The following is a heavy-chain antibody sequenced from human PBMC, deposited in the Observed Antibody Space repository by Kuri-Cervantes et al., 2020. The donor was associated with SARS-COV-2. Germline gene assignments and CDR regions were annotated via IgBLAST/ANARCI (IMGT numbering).Heavy chain of an antibody. CDR2: IRYDGSNK. D-gene: IGHD2-15*01. Sequence: RTLSLTCAASGFTFSSYGMHWVRQAPGKGLEWVAFIRYDGSNKFYADSVKGRFTISRDNSKNTLYLQMNSLRAEDTAVYYCAKDQHGIVVVVAAIDYWGQGALVTVSS. V-gene: IGHV3-30*02. CDR3: AKDQHGIVVVVAAIDY. J-gene: IGHJ4*02. CDR1: GFTFSSYG.